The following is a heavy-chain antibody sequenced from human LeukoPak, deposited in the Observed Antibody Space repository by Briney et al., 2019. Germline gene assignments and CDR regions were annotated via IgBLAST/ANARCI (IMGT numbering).Heavy chain of an antibody. CDR2: IYYSGST. CDR1: GGSISSSSYY. D-gene: IGHD6-13*01. CDR3: ARSRSSSWLDWFDP. V-gene: IGHV4-39*01. J-gene: IGHJ5*02. Sequence: PSETLSLTCTVSGGSISSSSYYWGWIRQPPGKGLEWIGSIYYSGSTYYNPSLKSRVTISVDTSKNQFPLKLSSVTAADTAVYYCARSRSSSWLDWFDPWGQGTLVTVSS.